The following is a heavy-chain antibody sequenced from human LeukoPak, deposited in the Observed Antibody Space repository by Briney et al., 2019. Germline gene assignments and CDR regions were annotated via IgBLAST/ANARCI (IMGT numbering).Heavy chain of an antibody. CDR3: ARSPRSWFDP. CDR1: GGSISSGTYY. Sequence: SQTLSLTCTVSGGSISSGTYYWSWIRRPAGKGLEWIGRIYTSGSTNYNPSLKSRITISVDTSKNQFSLKLSSVTAADTAVYYCARSPRSWFDPWGQGTLVTVSS. J-gene: IGHJ5*02. CDR2: IYTSGST. D-gene: IGHD2-21*01. V-gene: IGHV4-61*02.